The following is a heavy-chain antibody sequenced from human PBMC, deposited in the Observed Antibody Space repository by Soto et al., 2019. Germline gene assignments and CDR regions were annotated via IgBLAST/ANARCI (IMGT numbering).Heavy chain of an antibody. CDR3: ASRDCSGGSCYFDY. D-gene: IGHD2-15*01. CDR2: IYYSGST. V-gene: IGHV4-30-4*01. CDR1: GGSTSSGDYY. J-gene: IGHJ4*02. Sequence: SETLSLTCTVSGGSTSSGDYYWSWIRQPPGKGLEWIGYIYYSGSTYYNPSLKSRVTISVDTSKNQFSLKLSSVTAADTAVYYCASRDCSGGSCYFDYWGQGTLVTVSS.